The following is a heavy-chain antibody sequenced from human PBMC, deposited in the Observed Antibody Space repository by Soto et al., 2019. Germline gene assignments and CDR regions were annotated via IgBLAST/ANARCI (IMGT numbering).Heavy chain of an antibody. V-gene: IGHV3-21*01. CDR1: GFTFNSYS. Sequence: LRLSCAASGFTFNSYSVNWVRQAPGKGLEWVASISSGSVYIDFADSVKGRFTISRDDVTNSVSLQMDSLRVEDTGIYYCARYDAFKAFDLWGQGTMVTVSS. D-gene: IGHD1-1*01. CDR2: ISSGSVYI. J-gene: IGHJ3*01. CDR3: ARYDAFKAFDL.